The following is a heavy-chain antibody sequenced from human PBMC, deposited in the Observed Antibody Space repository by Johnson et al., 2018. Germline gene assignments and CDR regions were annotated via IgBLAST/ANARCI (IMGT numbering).Heavy chain of an antibody. V-gene: IGHV3-30*18. D-gene: IGHD3-10*01. J-gene: IGHJ1*01. Sequence: QLVESGGGVVQPGRSLRLSCAASGFPFSSYGMHWGRQAPGTGLEWVALISYDGSNKYYADSVKGRFTISRDNSKNTLYLQMNSLSAEDTAVYYCAKGDYFGRSALAEYFQHWGQGTLVTVSS. CDR1: GFPFSSYG. CDR2: ISYDGSNK. CDR3: AKGDYFGRSALAEYFQH.